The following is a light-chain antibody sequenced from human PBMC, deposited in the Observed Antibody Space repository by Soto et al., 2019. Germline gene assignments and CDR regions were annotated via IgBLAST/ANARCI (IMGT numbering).Light chain of an antibody. V-gene: IGKV1-9*01. CDR1: QGISSY. CDR2: AAS. Sequence: IQLTQSPSSLSASIGDRVTITCRASQGISSYLAWYQQKPGKAPELLIDAASTLQSGVPSRFSGSGSGTDFTLTISSLLPEDFATYYCQQLKRYPLSFGGGTKVEIK. J-gene: IGKJ4*01. CDR3: QQLKRYPLS.